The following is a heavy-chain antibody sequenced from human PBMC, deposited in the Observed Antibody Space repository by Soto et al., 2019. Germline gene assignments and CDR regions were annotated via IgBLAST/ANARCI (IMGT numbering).Heavy chain of an antibody. J-gene: IGHJ4*02. CDR3: ARSFTCGGVIGY. Sequence: QVQLQESGPGLVKPSETLSLTCTVSGGSISTYYWSWIRQPAGKGLEWTGRIYTSGSTKYNPSLKSRVSVSEDTSKHQFDLKLTSMTAADTDVYYCARSFTCGGVIGYWGQGTLVTVSS. V-gene: IGHV4-4*07. CDR2: IYTSGST. CDR1: GGSISTYY. D-gene: IGHD3-16*02.